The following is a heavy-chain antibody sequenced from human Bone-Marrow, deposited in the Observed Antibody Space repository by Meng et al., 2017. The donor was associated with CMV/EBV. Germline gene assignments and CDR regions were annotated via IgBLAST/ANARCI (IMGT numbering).Heavy chain of an antibody. J-gene: IGHJ4*02. D-gene: IGHD3-3*02. CDR3: AKDRIFGEVGYFDY. V-gene: IGHV3-30*02. Sequence: GGSLRLSCAASGFTFSSYGMHWVRQAPGKGLEWVAFIQYDGGNKYYADSVKGRFTISRDNSKNTLYLQMNSLRAEDTAVYYCAKDRIFGEVGYFDYWGQGTLVTVSS. CDR2: IQYDGGNK. CDR1: GFTFSSYG.